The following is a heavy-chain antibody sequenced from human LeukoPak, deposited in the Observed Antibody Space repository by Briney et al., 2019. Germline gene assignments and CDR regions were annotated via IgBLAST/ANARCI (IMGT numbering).Heavy chain of an antibody. J-gene: IGHJ4*02. V-gene: IGHV4-4*02. CDR1: GGSISNTNW. Sequence: SETLSLTCGVSGGSISNTNWWSWVRQPPGKGLEWIGEISLTGLTHYNPSLESRVTLSLDKSKNQLSLNLPSVTAADTAVYYCSRENGAFSPFGYWGQGTLVTVLS. D-gene: IGHD2-8*01. CDR2: ISLTGLT. CDR3: SRENGAFSPFGY.